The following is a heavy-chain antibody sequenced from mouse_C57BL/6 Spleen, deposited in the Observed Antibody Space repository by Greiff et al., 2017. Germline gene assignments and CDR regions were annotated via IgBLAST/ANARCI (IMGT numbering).Heavy chain of an antibody. V-gene: IGHV1-55*01. Sequence: QVQLQQPGAELVKPGASVKMSCKASGYTFTSYWITWVKQRPGQGLEWIGDIYPGSGSTNYNEKFKSKATLTVDTSSSTAYMQLSSLTSEDSAVYYCARYTTVVAPYYFDYWGQGTTLTVSS. J-gene: IGHJ2*01. D-gene: IGHD1-1*01. CDR1: GYTFTSYW. CDR2: IYPGSGST. CDR3: ARYTTVVAPYYFDY.